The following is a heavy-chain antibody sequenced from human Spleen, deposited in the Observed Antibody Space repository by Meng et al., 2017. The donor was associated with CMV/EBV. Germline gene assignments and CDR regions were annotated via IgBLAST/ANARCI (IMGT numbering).Heavy chain of an antibody. J-gene: IGHJ5*02. Sequence: GSFSGYYWSWIRQPPGKGLEWIGEINHSGSTNYNPSPKSRVTISVDPSKNQFSLKLSSVTAADTAVYYCARVATGHIVVVTAIGWFDPWGQGTLVT. CDR2: INHSGST. D-gene: IGHD2-21*02. CDR1: GSFSGYY. CDR3: ARVATGHIVVVTAIGWFDP. V-gene: IGHV4-34*01.